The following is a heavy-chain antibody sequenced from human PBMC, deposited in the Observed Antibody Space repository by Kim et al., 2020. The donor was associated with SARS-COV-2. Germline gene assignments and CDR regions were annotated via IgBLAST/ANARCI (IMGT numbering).Heavy chain of an antibody. CDR3: AKDLSMYYYDSSGYSGGFDY. J-gene: IGHJ4*02. CDR1: GFTFSSYA. Sequence: GGSLRLSCAASGFTFSSYAMHWVRQAPGKGLEWVAVISYDGSNKYYADSVKGRFTISRDNSKNTLYLQMNSLRAEDTAVYYCAKDLSMYYYDSSGYSGGFDYWGQGTLVTVSS. D-gene: IGHD3-22*01. CDR2: ISYDGSNK. V-gene: IGHV3-30*18.